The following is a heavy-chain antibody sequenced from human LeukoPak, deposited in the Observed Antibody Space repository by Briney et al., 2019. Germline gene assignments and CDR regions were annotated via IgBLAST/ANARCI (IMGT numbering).Heavy chain of an antibody. CDR2: ISSSGSTI. D-gene: IGHD6-19*01. J-gene: IGHJ4*02. V-gene: IGHV3-48*03. CDR3: ARGGAVAGLDY. Sequence: GGSLRLSCAASGFTFSSYEMNWVRQAPGKGLEWVSYISSSGSTIYYADSVKGRFTISRDNAKNSLYLQMNSLRAEDTAVYYCARGGAVAGLDYWGQGTLVTVSS. CDR1: GFTFSSYE.